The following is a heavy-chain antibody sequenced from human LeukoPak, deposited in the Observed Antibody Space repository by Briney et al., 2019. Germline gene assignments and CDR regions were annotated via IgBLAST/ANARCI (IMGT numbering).Heavy chain of an antibody. Sequence: PGGSLRLSCAASGFTVSGNYMSWVRQAPGKGLGWVSVIYGGGSTYYADSVKGRFTISRDNFKNTLYLQMNSLRADDTAVYYCARDDSDNWNYFDYWGQGTQVTVSS. CDR2: IYGGGST. CDR3: ARDDSDNWNYFDY. D-gene: IGHD3-22*01. J-gene: IGHJ4*02. V-gene: IGHV3-53*01. CDR1: GFTVSGNY.